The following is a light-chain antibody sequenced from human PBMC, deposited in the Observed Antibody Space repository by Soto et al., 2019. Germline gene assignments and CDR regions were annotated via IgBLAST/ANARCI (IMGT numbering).Light chain of an antibody. CDR2: GAS. J-gene: IGKJ2*01. Sequence: EIVMTQSPATLSVSPGERATLSCRASQSVSSNLAWYQQKPGQAPRLLIYGASTRATGIPARFSGSVSGTEFTLTISSLHSEEFAVYYCQQYNNWPPGTFGQGTKMEIK. CDR3: QQYNNWPPGT. CDR1: QSVSSN. V-gene: IGKV3-15*01.